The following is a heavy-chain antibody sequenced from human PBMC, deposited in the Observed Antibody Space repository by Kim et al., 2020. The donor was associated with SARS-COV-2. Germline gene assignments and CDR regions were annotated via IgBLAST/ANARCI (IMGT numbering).Heavy chain of an antibody. Sequence: GGSLGLSCAASGFTFSNAWMSWVRQAPGKGLEWVGRIKSKTDGGTTDYAAPVKGRFTISRDDSKNTLYLQMNSLKTEDTAVYYCTTLHDFWSGYYTHYYYYGMDVWGKGTTVTVSS. CDR2: IKSKTDGGTT. CDR1: GFTFSNAW. V-gene: IGHV3-15*01. J-gene: IGHJ6*04. CDR3: TTLHDFWSGYYTHYYYYGMDV. D-gene: IGHD3-3*01.